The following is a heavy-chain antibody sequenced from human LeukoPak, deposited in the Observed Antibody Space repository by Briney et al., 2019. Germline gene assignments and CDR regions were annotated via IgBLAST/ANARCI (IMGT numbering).Heavy chain of an antibody. CDR3: ARPDYYGDPDY. J-gene: IGHJ4*02. CDR2: IDPANSQT. D-gene: IGHD4-17*01. CDR1: GHKFTTFW. V-gene: IGHV5-10-1*01. Sequence: GESLKISCKASGHKFTTFWISWVRQMPGKGLEWMGMIDPANSQTNYSPSFQGRVTISTDKSINTAYLQWTSLEASDSAIYFCARPDYYGDPDYWGQGTLVTVSS.